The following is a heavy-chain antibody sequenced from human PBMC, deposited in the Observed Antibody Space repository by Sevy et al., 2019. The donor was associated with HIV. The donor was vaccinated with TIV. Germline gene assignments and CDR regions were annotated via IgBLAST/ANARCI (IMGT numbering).Heavy chain of an antibody. CDR1: AFKFDDYA. D-gene: IGHD3-9*01. Sequence: GGSLRLSCTASAFKFDDYAMHWVRQPPGKGLEWVSGITWDGGRTGYAASVKGRFIISRDNTKSSLYLQMNSLRAEDTALYYCAKDLRSGDILTGYLNYWGQGILVTVSS. J-gene: IGHJ4*02. CDR2: ITWDGGRT. CDR3: AKDLRSGDILTGYLNY. V-gene: IGHV3-9*01.